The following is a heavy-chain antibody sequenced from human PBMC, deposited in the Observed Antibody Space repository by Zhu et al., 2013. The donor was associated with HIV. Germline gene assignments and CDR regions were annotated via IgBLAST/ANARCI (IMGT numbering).Heavy chain of an antibody. V-gene: IGHV1-3*04. CDR1: GYTFINHA. CDR3: ARTAPMGFWASGLDYNMDV. Sequence: QVQLVQSGAEVKKPGASVKVSCKTSGYTFINHAIHWVRQAPGQRPEWMGWINTGTGNTKYSQKFQGRVTIISDTSASTAHMELSSLRYTDTAVYYCARTAPMGFWASGLDYNMDVWGQGTTVTVSS. J-gene: IGHJ6*02. D-gene: IGHD1-26*01. CDR2: INTGTGNT.